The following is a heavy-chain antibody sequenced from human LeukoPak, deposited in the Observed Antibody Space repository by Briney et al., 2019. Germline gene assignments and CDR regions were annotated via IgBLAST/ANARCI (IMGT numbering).Heavy chain of an antibody. CDR1: GGTFTSYA. CDR3: ARTAARRFDY. CDR2: INPTGGST. J-gene: IGHJ4*02. D-gene: IGHD6-6*01. V-gene: IGHV1-46*01. Sequence: ASVKVSCKASGGTFTSYAISWVRQAPGQGLEWMGIINPTGGSTTYAQKFQGRVTMTRDTSTSTVYMELSSLRSDDTAVYYCARTAARRFDYWGQGTLVTVSS.